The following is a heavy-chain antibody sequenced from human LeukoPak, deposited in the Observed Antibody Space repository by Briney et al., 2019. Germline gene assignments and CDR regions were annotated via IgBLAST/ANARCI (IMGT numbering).Heavy chain of an antibody. V-gene: IGHV4-34*01. D-gene: IGHD6-19*01. Sequence: PSETLSLTCAVYGGSFSGYYWSWIRQPPGKGLEWIGEINHSGSTNYNPSLKSRVTISVDTSKNQFSLKLSSVTAADTAVYYCARQVSGWYAWFDPWGQGTLVTVSS. CDR2: INHSGST. J-gene: IGHJ5*02. CDR1: GGSFSGYY. CDR3: ARQVSGWYAWFDP.